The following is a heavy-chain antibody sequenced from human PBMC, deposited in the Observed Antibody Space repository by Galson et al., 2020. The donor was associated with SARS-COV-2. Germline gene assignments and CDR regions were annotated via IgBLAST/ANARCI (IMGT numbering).Heavy chain of an antibody. J-gene: IGHJ4*02. CDR3: AKDNADVYETVAGTSDFDY. Sequence: ASVKVSCKASGFAFTKYYINWVRQVPGQGLEWMGIINPNGGTARYAQKFQARVTLTRDTSTTTVYMELRGLRSDDTAIYYCAKDNADVYETVAGTSDFDYWGQGTQVTVSS. CDR2: INPNGGTA. D-gene: IGHD6-19*01. V-gene: IGHV1-46*01. CDR1: GFAFTKYY.